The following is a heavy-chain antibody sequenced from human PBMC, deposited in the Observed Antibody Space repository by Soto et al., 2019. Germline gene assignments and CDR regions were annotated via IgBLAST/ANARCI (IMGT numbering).Heavy chain of an antibody. CDR1: GFTFSVYP. J-gene: IGHJ6*02. D-gene: IGHD6-13*01. V-gene: IGHV3-30*04. CDR3: ASLLYGAAAGPLNDCGGEV. CDR2: ISFDGKKI. Sequence: QVQLVESGGGVVQPGRSLRLSCAASGFTFSVYPMHWVRQAPGKGLEWVAFISFDGKKIYYADSVKGRFTISRDNSKYSGWLQSKVCSPGEPASYRRASLLYGAAAGPLNDCGGEVWGQGTTVTVSS.